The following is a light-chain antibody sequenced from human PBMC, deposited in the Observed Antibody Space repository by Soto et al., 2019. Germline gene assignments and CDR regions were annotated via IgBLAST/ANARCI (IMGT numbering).Light chain of an antibody. CDR3: CSYAGTYYV. CDR1: NSDVGYYDY. V-gene: IGLV2-11*01. CDR2: DVT. J-gene: IGLJ1*01. Sequence: QSALTQPRSVSGSPGQSVTISCTGTNSDVGYYDYVSWYQQHPGKAPKLMIYDVTKRPSGVPDRFSGSKSGNTASLTISGLQAEDEADYYCCSYAGTYYVFGTETKVTVL.